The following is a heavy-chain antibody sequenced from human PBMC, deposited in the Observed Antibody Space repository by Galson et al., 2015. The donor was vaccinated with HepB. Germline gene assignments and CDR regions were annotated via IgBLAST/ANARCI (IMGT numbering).Heavy chain of an antibody. Sequence: QSGAEVKKPGESLRLSCQGLGYSFSDNWIGWVRQKPGKGLEWMGVIYPGDSDTRYSPSFEGQVTISVDKSINTAYLQWTTLKTADTAIDYCTRPLDYAAYVFGHWGQGTLVTVSS. V-gene: IGHV5-51*03. CDR2: IYPGDSDT. CDR1: GYSFSDNW. D-gene: IGHD4/OR15-4a*01. CDR3: TRPLDYAAYVFGH. J-gene: IGHJ4*02.